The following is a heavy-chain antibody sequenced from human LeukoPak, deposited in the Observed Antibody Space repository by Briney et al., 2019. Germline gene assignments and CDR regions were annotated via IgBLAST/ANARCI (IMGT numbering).Heavy chain of an antibody. D-gene: IGHD6-19*01. J-gene: IGHJ4*02. CDR2: INSDGSST. V-gene: IGHV3-74*01. CDR3: AREQWLVRGWDY. Sequence: GGSLRLSCAASGFTFSSYWMHWVRQAPGKGLVWVSRINSDGSSTSYADSVKGRFPISRDNAKNTLYLQMNSLRAEDTAVYYCAREQWLVRGWDYWGQGTLVTVSS. CDR1: GFTFSSYW.